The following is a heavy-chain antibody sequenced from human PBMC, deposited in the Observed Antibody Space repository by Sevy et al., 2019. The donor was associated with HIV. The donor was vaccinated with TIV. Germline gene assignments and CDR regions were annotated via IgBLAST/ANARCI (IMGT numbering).Heavy chain of an antibody. V-gene: IGHV4-59*08. CDR3: AGETAWGRDYS. D-gene: IGHD1-1*01. J-gene: IGHJ4*02. Sequence: SETLSLTCTVSTGSITSYWWTWIRQPPGKGLEWIANIHHNGNTNYNPSLKSRATISLDTSNRQFSLRVSSVTAADTAMYYCAGETAWGRDYSWGQGTRVTVSS. CDR2: IHHNGNT. CDR1: TGSITSYW.